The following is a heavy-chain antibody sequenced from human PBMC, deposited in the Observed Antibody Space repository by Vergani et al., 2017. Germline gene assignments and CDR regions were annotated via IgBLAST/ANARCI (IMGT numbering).Heavy chain of an antibody. CDR1: GFTVSSNY. Sequence: VQLVESGGGVVQPGRSLRLSCAASGFTVSSNYMSWVRQAPGKGLEWVSVIYSGGSTYYADSVKGRFTISRDNSKNTLYLQMNSLRAEDTAVYYCAVGYSGSAWVAYWGQGTLVTVSS. J-gene: IGHJ4*02. D-gene: IGHD1-26*01. CDR3: AVGYSGSAWVAY. V-gene: IGHV3-53*01. CDR2: IYSGGST.